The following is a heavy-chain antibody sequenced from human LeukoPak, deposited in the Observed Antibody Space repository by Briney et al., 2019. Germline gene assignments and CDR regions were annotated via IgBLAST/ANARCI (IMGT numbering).Heavy chain of an antibody. D-gene: IGHD4-17*01. CDR3: ATDPTSYGDYVGPDY. J-gene: IGHJ4*02. CDR1: GYTFISYY. V-gene: IGHV1-46*01. CDR2: INPSGGST. Sequence: GASVKVSCKASGYTFISYYMHWVRQAPGQGLEWMGIINPSGGSTSYAQKFQARVTMTRDTSTSTVYMELSSLRSEDTAVYYCATDPTSYGDYVGPDYWGQGTLVTVSS.